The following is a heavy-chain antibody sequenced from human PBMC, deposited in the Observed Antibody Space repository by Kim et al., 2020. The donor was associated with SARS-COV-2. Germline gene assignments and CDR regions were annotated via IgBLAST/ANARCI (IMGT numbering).Heavy chain of an antibody. CDR3: ARGRDDYVWGSYRLELDY. CDR1: GGSFSGYY. D-gene: IGHD3-16*02. CDR2: INHSGST. V-gene: IGHV4-34*01. J-gene: IGHJ4*01. Sequence: SETLSLTCAVYGGSFSGYYWSWIRQPPGKGLEWIGEINHSGSTNYNPSLKSRVTISVDTSKNQFSLKLSSVTAADTAVYYCARGRDDYVWGSYRLELDY.